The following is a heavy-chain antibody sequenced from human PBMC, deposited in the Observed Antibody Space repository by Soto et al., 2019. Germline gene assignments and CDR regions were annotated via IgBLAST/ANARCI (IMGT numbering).Heavy chain of an antibody. CDR2: ISAYNGNT. CDR1: GYTFTSYG. J-gene: IGHJ4*02. CDR3: ATVLISVSGSYY. V-gene: IGHV1-18*01. D-gene: IGHD3-10*01. Sequence: QVQLVQSGAEVKKPGASVKVSCKASGYTFTSYGISWVRQAPGQGLEWMGWISAYNGNTNYAQKLQGRVTMTTDTPTSTAHMELRSLRSDDTAVYSCATVLISVSGSYYWGQGTLVTVSP.